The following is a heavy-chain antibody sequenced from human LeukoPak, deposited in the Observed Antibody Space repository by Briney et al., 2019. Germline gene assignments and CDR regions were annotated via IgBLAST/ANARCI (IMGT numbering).Heavy chain of an antibody. Sequence: ASVKVSCEASGYSFSSFGITWVRQAPGQGLEWMGWISRHNGNTDYAQRFRGRVTLTIDTSTTTADMEVRDLIPDDTAVYYCARHYLGSGSEDYWGQGTLVSVSS. CDR3: ARHYLGSGSEDY. J-gene: IGHJ4*02. CDR2: ISRHNGNT. CDR1: GYSFSSFG. V-gene: IGHV1-18*01. D-gene: IGHD3-10*01.